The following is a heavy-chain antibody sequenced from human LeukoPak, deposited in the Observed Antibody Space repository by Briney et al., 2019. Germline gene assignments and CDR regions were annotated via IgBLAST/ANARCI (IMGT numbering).Heavy chain of an antibody. Sequence: ASVKVSCKASGYTFIGYYIHWVRQAPGQGLEWMGWMNPNSGNTGYAQKFQGRVTMTRNTSISTAYMELSSLRSEDTAVYYCAREGFSPVGFDYWGQGTLVTVSS. D-gene: IGHD3-16*01. J-gene: IGHJ4*02. CDR1: GYTFIGYY. CDR3: AREGFSPVGFDY. V-gene: IGHV1-8*02. CDR2: MNPNSGNT.